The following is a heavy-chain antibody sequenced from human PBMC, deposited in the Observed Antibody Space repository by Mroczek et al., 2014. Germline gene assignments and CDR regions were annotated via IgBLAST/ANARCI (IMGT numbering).Heavy chain of an antibody. Sequence: QVQLVESGPGLVKPSETLSLTCTVSGGSISSSSYYWGWIRQPPGKGLEWIGSIYYSGSTYYNPSLKSRVTISVDTSKNQFSLKLSSVTAADTAVYYCARHGDPTGYSSSWRLWNWFDPWGQGTLVTVSS. D-gene: IGHD6-13*01. V-gene: IGHV4-39*01. CDR3: ARHGDPTGYSSSWRLWNWFDP. CDR1: GGSISSSSYY. J-gene: IGHJ5*02. CDR2: IYYSGST.